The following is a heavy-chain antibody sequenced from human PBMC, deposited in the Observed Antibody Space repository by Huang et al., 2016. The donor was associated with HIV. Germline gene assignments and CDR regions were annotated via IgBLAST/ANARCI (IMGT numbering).Heavy chain of an antibody. CDR3: ARPRMTEGNSDSMWSYFDS. J-gene: IGHJ4*02. CDR1: GGSFHGHF. Sequence: QVRLHQWGTGVLKPSETLSLKCAVYGGSFHGHFWTWIRQSPGKGLEWIGEIDTRGTTSSNPSLKSRVTMSLDTSKSQFYLNLTSVTATDTATYYCARPRMTEGNSDSMWSYFDSWGQGTPVIVSS. V-gene: IGHV4-34*01. CDR2: IDTRGTT. D-gene: IGHD2-21*02.